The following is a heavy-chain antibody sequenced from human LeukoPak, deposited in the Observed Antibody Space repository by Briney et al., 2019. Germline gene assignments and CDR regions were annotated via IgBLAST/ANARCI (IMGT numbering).Heavy chain of an antibody. J-gene: IGHJ4*02. CDR1: GDSVSSGYYY. D-gene: IGHD6-19*01. V-gene: IGHV4-30-2*01. CDR2: IFHREST. Sequence: PSQTLSLTCTVSGDSVSSGYYYWSWIRQPPGKGLEWIGYIFHRESTDYNPSLKSRVTISVDRPKNQFSLKLTSVTAADTAVYYCASSGWYRGYWGQGTLVTVSS. CDR3: ASSGWYRGY.